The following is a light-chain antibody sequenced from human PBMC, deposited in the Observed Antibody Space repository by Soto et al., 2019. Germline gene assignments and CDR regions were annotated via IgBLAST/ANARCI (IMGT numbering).Light chain of an antibody. CDR2: GAS. J-gene: IGKJ1*01. CDR1: RSVSSN. Sequence: EIVMTQSPATLSVSPGERATLSCRASRSVSSNLAWYQQKPGQAPRLLIYGASTRATNIPARFSGSGSGTEFTLTISSLQSEDFAVYYCQQYNNWPRTFGQGTKVDIK. V-gene: IGKV3-15*01. CDR3: QQYNNWPRT.